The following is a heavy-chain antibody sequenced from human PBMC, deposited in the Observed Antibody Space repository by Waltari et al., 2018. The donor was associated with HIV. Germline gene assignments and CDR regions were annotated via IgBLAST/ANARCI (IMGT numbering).Heavy chain of an antibody. CDR3: ARDGLRYSGTFYSDY. J-gene: IGHJ4*02. D-gene: IGHD1-26*01. CDR2: ISTYNANT. CDR1: GYTFLSYG. V-gene: IGHV1-18*01. Sequence: QVHLVQSGAEMKKPGASVKVSCKASGYTFLSYGISWVRQAPGHGLEWMGGISTYNANTNYAQSLQGRVTMTTDPSTTTAYMELRSLTSDDTAVYYCARDGLRYSGTFYSDYWGQGTLVTVSS.